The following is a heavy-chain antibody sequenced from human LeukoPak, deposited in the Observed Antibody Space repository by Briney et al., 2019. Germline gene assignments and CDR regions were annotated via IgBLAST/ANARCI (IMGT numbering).Heavy chain of an antibody. J-gene: IGHJ4*02. Sequence: GGSLRLSCAVSGFTFRSYWMSWVRQALGKGLEWVANIKQDGSEQYYVDSVKGRFTISRDNAKKSLYLQMNTLRVEDTAVYYCARVVSSSGGFDYWGQGTLVTVSS. D-gene: IGHD6-13*01. CDR3: ARVVSSSGGFDY. V-gene: IGHV3-7*01. CDR1: GFTFRSYW. CDR2: IKQDGSEQ.